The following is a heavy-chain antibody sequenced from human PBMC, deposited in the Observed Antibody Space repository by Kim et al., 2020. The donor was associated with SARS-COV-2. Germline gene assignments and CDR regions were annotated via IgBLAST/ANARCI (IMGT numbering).Heavy chain of an antibody. D-gene: IGHD3-10*01. V-gene: IGHV4-39*01. CDR3: GPWFGELSYGMDV. J-gene: IGHJ6*02. CDR2: FHYSGST. CDR1: GGSITSTDYF. Sequence: SETLSLTCTVSGGSITSTDYFWGWIRQPPGKGLEWIGSFHYSGSTYYSPSLRSRVTISVDTSKNQFSLKLSSVTAADTAVYYCGPWFGELSYGMDVWGQGTALTVSS.